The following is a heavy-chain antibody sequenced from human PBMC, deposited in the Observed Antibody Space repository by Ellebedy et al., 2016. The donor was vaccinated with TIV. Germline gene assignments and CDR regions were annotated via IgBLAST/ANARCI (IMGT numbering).Heavy chain of an antibody. Sequence: GESLKISCAASGFSVSNNYMSWVRRAPAKGLEWVSVIKDDDTTYYADSVKGRFTISRDNYKNTLYLHLNSLRVEDTAVYYCVRISTSGSKWGQGTLVTVSS. CDR1: GFSVSNNY. CDR2: IKDDDTT. D-gene: IGHD3-10*01. J-gene: IGHJ4*02. V-gene: IGHV3-53*01. CDR3: VRISTSGSK.